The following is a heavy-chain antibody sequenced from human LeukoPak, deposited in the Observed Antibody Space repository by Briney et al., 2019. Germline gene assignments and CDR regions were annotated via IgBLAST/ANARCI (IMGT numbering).Heavy chain of an antibody. J-gene: IGHJ5*02. CDR3: ARGSGSGIDWFDP. Sequence: SETLSLICTVSGGSISSYYWSWIRQPPGKGLEWIGNIYYSGSTNYNPSLKSRVTISVDTSKKQFSLKLSSMTAADTAVYYCARGSGSGIDWFDPWGQGTLVTVSS. V-gene: IGHV4-59*01. CDR1: GGSISSYY. CDR2: IYYSGST. D-gene: IGHD3-10*01.